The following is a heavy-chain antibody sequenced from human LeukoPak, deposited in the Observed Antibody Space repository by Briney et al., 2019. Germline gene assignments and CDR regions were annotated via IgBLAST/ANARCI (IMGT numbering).Heavy chain of an antibody. Sequence: GGSLRLSCAASGFTFSSYSMNWVRQAPGKGLEWVSSISSSSSYIYYADSVKGRFTISRDNAKNSLYLQMNSLRAEDTAVYYCARDRLPRGYSGYDTDYWGQGTLVTISS. CDR3: ARDRLPRGYSGYDTDY. CDR1: GFTFSSYS. J-gene: IGHJ4*02. V-gene: IGHV3-21*01. D-gene: IGHD5-12*01. CDR2: ISSSSSYI.